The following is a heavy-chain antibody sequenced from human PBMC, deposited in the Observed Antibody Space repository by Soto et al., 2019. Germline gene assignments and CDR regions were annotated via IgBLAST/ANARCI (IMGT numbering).Heavy chain of an antibody. J-gene: IGHJ4*02. CDR3: ARDPAGDYYFDY. Sequence: GGSLRLSCAASGFTFSGYWMSWVRQFAGKGLEWVASINQDGSEKYYVDSVEGRFTISRDNAKNLLYLQMNSLRADDTAVYYCARDPAGDYYFDYWGQGTLVTVSS. D-gene: IGHD4-17*01. V-gene: IGHV3-7*05. CDR2: INQDGSEK. CDR1: GFTFSGYW.